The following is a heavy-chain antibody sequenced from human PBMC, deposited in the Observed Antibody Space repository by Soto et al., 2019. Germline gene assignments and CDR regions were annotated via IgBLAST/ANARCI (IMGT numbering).Heavy chain of an antibody. CDR1: GGSISRSSYY. CDR2: IYYSGTT. CDR3: SILGESYQSIDP. D-gene: IGHD2-2*01. V-gene: IGHV4-39*07. Sequence: SETRSLTCTVSGGSISRSSYYWGWIRQPPGKGLEWIGSIYYSGTTYYNTSLKSRVTISVDRSKNQFSLKLSSVTASDTAVYYCSILGESYQSIDPWGQGTLVTVSS. J-gene: IGHJ5*02.